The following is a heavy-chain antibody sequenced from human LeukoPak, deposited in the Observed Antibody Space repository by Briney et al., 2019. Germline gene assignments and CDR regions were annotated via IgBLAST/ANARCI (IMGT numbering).Heavy chain of an antibody. J-gene: IGHJ4*02. V-gene: IGHV3-33*01. CDR1: GFTFSTYG. CDR3: ARGGLTIAEATTSWYLDY. CDR2: IWYDGSNE. D-gene: IGHD1-26*01. Sequence: TGGPLRLSCAASGFTFSTYGMHWVRQAQGKGLEWVALIWYDGSNENYADSVKGRFTISRDNSRNTLYLQMNSLRGEDTGVYYCARGGLTIAEATTSWYLDYWGQGTLVTVSS.